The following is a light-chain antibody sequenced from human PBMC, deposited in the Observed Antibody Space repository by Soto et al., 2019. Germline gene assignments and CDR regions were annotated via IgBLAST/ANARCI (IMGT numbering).Light chain of an antibody. Sequence: EIVMTQSPATLSVSPGERATLSCRASQSVSSNLVWYQQKPGQAPRLLIYGASTRATGVPARFSGSGSGKEFTLTISSLQPEDFAVYYCQQYNNWPPWTFGQGTKVEIK. V-gene: IGKV3-15*01. J-gene: IGKJ1*01. CDR2: GAS. CDR3: QQYNNWPPWT. CDR1: QSVSSN.